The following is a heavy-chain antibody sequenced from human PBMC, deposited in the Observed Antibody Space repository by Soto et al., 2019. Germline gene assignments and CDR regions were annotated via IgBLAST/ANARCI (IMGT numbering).Heavy chain of an antibody. D-gene: IGHD2-2*01. CDR3: ASSRGYCSSTSCYPWFDP. V-gene: IGHV1-69*06. J-gene: IGHJ5*02. Sequence: SVKVSCKASGGTFSSYAISWVRQAPGQGLEWMGGIIPIFGTANYAQKFQGRVTITADKSTNTAYMELSSLRSEDTAVYYCASSRGYCSSTSCYPWFDPWGQGTLVTVSS. CDR2: IIPIFGTA. CDR1: GGTFSSYA.